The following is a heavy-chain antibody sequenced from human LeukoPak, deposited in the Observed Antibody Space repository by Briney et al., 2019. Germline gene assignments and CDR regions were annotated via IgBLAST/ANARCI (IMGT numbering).Heavy chain of an antibody. CDR2: IYYSGST. CDR1: GGSISSSSYY. Sequence: PSETLSLTCTVSGGSISSSSYYWGWIRQPPGKGLEWIRSIYYSGSTYYNPSLKSRVTISVDTSKNQFSLKLSSVTAADTAVYYCARHLRTPSIAPRQRTQVDYWGQGTLVTVSS. CDR3: ARHLRTPSIAPRQRTQVDY. V-gene: IGHV4-39*01. J-gene: IGHJ4*02. D-gene: IGHD6-6*01.